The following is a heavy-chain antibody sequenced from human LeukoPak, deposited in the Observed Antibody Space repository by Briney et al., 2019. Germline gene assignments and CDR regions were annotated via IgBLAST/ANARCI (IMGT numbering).Heavy chain of an antibody. CDR3: ARDGRYSSSTAI. V-gene: IGHV4-59*01. D-gene: IGHD6-13*01. CDR1: GASTSGYY. J-gene: IGHJ3*02. Sequence: SETLSLTCTASGASTSGYYWSWIRQSPGKGLEWIGYIYHSRSASYNPSLKSRVTISVDTAKNHISLKLSSVTAADTAVYYCARDGRYSSSTAIWGQGTMVTVSS. CDR2: IYHSRSA.